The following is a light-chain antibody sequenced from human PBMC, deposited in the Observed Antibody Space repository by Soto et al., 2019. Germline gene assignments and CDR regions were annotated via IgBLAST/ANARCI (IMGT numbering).Light chain of an antibody. CDR1: SSDVGSYNL. CDR3: CPYAGSVV. CDR2: EGS. Sequence: QSALTQPASVSGSPGQSITISCTGTSSDVGSYNLVSWYQQHPGKAPKLMIYEGSKRPSGVSNPSSGSKTGNKASLTISGFQAEEEAGYSCCPYAGSVVFGAGTKLTVL. J-gene: IGLJ2*01. V-gene: IGLV2-23*01.